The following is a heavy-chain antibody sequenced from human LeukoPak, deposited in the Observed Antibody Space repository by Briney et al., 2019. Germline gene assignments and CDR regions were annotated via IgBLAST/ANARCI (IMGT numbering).Heavy chain of an antibody. CDR1: GISLSRYW. CDR3: ATYSGVHHKTFDD. J-gene: IGHJ4*02. D-gene: IGHD1-26*01. V-gene: IGHV3-7*03. Sequence: GGSLRLSCAASGISLSRYWMSWVRQAPGEGLEWVANIKQDESEKDYVDSVRGRFTISRDDAQNSLYLQMNSLRAEDTALYYCATYSGVHHKTFDDWGKGTLVTVSS. CDR2: IKQDESEK.